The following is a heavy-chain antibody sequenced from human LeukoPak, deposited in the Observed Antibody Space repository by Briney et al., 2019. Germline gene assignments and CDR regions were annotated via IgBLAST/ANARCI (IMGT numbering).Heavy chain of an antibody. J-gene: IGHJ3*02. V-gene: IGHV1-69*01. CDR3: ARVVVPAALDAFDI. CDR2: IIPIFGTA. D-gene: IGHD2-2*01. Sequence: GASVKVSCKASGGNLSSYAISWVRQAPGQGLEWMGGIIPIFGTANYAQEFQGRVTITADESTSTAYMELSSLRSEDTAVYYCARVVVPAALDAFDIWGQGTMVTVSS. CDR1: GGNLSSYA.